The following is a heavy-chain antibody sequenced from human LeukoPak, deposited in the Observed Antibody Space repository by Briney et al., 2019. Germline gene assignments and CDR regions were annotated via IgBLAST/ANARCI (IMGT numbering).Heavy chain of an antibody. CDR1: GFTVSSTY. D-gene: IGHD2-2*01. J-gene: IGHJ4*02. CDR2: IYSGGGT. Sequence: PGGSLRLSCAASGFTVSSTYMTWVRHAPGKGLEWVSIIYSGGGTYYADSVKGRFTISRDNSKNTLCLQMNSLRAEDTAVYYCARSSVVAAVDYWGQGTLVTVSS. CDR3: ARSSVVAAVDY. V-gene: IGHV3-53*01.